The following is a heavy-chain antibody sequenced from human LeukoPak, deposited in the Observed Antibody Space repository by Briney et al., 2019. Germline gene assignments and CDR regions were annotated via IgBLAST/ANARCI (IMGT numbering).Heavy chain of an antibody. CDR3: ARDQRIAAAGKPGY. V-gene: IGHV1-69*13. Sequence: ASVKVSCKASGGTFSSYAISWVRQAPGQGLEWMGGIIPIFGTANYAQKFQGRVTITADESTSTAYMELSSLRSEDTAVYYCARDQRIAAAGKPGYWGQGTLVTVSS. CDR2: IIPIFGTA. J-gene: IGHJ4*02. CDR1: GGTFSSYA. D-gene: IGHD6-13*01.